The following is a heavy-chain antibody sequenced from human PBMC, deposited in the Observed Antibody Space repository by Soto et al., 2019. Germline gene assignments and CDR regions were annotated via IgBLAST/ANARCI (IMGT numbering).Heavy chain of an antibody. CDR2: IYYTGST. CDR1: GGSISSYY. CDR3: ARVIDYYSSGSYYFDY. Sequence: SETLSLTCTVSGGSISSYYWSWIRQPPGKGLEWIGYIYYTGSTNYNPSLKSRVTISVDTSKNQFSLKLNSVTAADTAVYYCARVIDYYSSGSYYFDYWGQGTLVTVSS. D-gene: IGHD3-10*01. V-gene: IGHV4-59*12. J-gene: IGHJ4*02.